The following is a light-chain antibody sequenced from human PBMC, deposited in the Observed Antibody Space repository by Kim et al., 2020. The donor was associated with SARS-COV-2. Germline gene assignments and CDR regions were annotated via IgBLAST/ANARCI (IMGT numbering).Light chain of an antibody. CDR1: SGPVTSNYF. Sequence: GGTVTLTCDSSSGPVTSNYFHYWLQHQRSQAPRILNDDTSSTPSCTPARSSGSLRGANAALPLSGAQHEDEAEYYCLLFYSGSHVVFGGGTQLTVL. CDR2: DTS. CDR3: LLFYSGSHVV. V-gene: IGLV7-46*01. J-gene: IGLJ2*01.